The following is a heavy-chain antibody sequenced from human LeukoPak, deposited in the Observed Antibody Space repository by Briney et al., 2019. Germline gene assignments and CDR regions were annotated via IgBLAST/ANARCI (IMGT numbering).Heavy chain of an antibody. D-gene: IGHD5-24*01. V-gene: IGHV3-30*02. Sequence: GGSLRLSCAASGFTFSSYGMHWVRQAPGKGLEWVAFIRYDGSNKYYADSVKGRFTISRDNSKNTLYLQMNSLRAEDTAVYYCAKDRELATARNLRGILQYWGQGTLVTVSS. CDR3: AKDRELATARNLRGILQY. J-gene: IGHJ4*02. CDR2: IRYDGSNK. CDR1: GFTFSSYG.